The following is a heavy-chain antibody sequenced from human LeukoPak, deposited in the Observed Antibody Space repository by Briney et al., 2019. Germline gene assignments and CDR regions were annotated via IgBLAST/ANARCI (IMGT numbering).Heavy chain of an antibody. V-gene: IGHV3-43D*04. CDR1: GFTFDDYA. D-gene: IGHD5-24*01. CDR3: AKDIGWLQFYFDY. J-gene: IGHJ4*02. CDR2: TTWDGGST. Sequence: GGSLRLYCAASGFTFDDYAIHWVRQAPGKGLEWVSLTTWDGGSTYYADSVKGRFTISRDNNKNSLYLQMNSLRAEDTALYYCAKDIGWLQFYFDYWGQGTLVAVSS.